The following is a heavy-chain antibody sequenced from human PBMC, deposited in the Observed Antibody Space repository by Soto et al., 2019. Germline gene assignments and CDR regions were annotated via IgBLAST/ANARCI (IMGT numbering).Heavy chain of an antibody. D-gene: IGHD1-26*01. CDR1: GFTFKDQG. CDR2: VSGSGDWT. CDR3: SRGGWGGD. V-gene: IGHV3-23*01. Sequence: EVQLLESGGGLVQPGGSLTLSCAASGFTFKDQGMTWVRQVPGKGLEYISAVSGSGDWTHYADSVKGRFTISRDNSKNTVYRRMDSLRGEDTAIYYCSRGGWGGDWGQGTLVTVSS. J-gene: IGHJ4*02.